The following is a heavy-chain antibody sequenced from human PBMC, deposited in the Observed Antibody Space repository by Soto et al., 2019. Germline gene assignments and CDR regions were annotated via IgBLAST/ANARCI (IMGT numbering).Heavy chain of an antibody. D-gene: IGHD4-17*01. V-gene: IGHV1-69*13. CDR3: ARVDAPPTNYGDYTYYFDY. Sequence: RASVKVSCKASGGTFSSYAISWVRQAPGQGLEWMGGIIPIFGTANYAQKFQGRVTITADESTSTAYMELSSLRSEDTAVYYCARVDAPPTNYGDYTYYFDYWGQGTLVTVSS. CDR2: IIPIFGTA. CDR1: GGTFSSYA. J-gene: IGHJ4*02.